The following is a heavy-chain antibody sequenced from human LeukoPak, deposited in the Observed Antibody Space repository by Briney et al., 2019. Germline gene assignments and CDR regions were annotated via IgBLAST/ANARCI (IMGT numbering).Heavy chain of an antibody. CDR2: IHPRRGDT. V-gene: IGHV1-2*02. D-gene: IGHD3-10*01. CDR1: GYSFTAFY. J-gene: IGHJ4*02. Sequence: ASVKVSCKTSGYSFTAFYIHWVRQAPGQGLKWMGWIHPRRGDTNYEQKFQGRVTMTRDTSISTAYLDLSSLRSDDTAVYYCARDGDYGTGSYYRGCIDSWGQGTPVTVSP. CDR3: ARDGDYGTGSYYRGCIDS.